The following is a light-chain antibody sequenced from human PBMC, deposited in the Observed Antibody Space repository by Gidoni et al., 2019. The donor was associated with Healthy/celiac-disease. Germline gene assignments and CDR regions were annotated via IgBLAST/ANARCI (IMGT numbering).Light chain of an antibody. CDR2: GAS. CDR3: QQYGSSPPWT. J-gene: IGKJ1*01. CDR1: QSVSSSY. Sequence: EIVLTQSPGTLSLSPGERATLSCRASQSVSSSYLAWYQQKPGQAPWLLIYGASSRATGIPDRFSGSGSGTDFTLTISRLEPEDFAVYYCQQYGSSPPWTCGQGTKVEIK. V-gene: IGKV3-20*01.